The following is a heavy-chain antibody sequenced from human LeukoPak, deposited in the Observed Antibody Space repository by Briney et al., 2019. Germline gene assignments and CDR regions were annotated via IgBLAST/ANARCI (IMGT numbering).Heavy chain of an antibody. D-gene: IGHD3-16*01. CDR3: AREIGVTHERAFDI. J-gene: IGHJ3*02. CDR1: GGTFSSYA. V-gene: IGHV1-69*13. Sequence: ASVKVSCKASGGTFSSYAISWVRQAPGQGLEWMGGIIPIFGTANYAQKFQGRVTITADESTSTAYMELSSLRSEDTAVYYCAREIGVTHERAFDIWGQGTMVTVSS. CDR2: IIPIFGTA.